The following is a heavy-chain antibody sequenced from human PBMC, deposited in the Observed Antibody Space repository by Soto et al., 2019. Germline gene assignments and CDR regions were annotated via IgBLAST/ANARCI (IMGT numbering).Heavy chain of an antibody. CDR1: GFTFSNYW. CDR3: VVTPSTLGI. Sequence: EVQLVESGGGLVQPGGSLRLSCEGSGFTFSNYWMNWVRQAPGKGLEWVANIKQDGSEQNYVASVKGRFTISRDNAKNSLYLQMNSLRVADTAVYYCVVTPSTLGIWGQGAMVTVSS. D-gene: IGHD2-21*02. CDR2: IKQDGSEQ. J-gene: IGHJ3*02. V-gene: IGHV3-7*05.